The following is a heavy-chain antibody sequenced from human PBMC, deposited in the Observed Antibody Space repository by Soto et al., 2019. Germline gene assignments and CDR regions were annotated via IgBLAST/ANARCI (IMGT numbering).Heavy chain of an antibody. Sequence: EVQLVESGGGLVKPGGSLRLSCAASGFTFSSYEMNWVRQAPGKGLEWVSSISRSSNDIYYAESVKGRFTISRDNAKNSLYLQMNSLRAEDTAVYYCAGGDWLDPWGQGTLVTVSS. J-gene: IGHJ5*02. D-gene: IGHD3-16*01. CDR1: GFTFSSYE. CDR2: ISRSSNDI. V-gene: IGHV3-21*01. CDR3: AGGDWLDP.